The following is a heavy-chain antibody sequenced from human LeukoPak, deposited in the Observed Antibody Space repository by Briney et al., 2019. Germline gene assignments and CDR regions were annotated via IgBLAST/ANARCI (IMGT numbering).Heavy chain of an antibody. J-gene: IGHJ5*02. CDR3: ARLIRGEYFDWYGWFDP. CDR2: IIPIFHTT. CDR1: GGTFSSYA. V-gene: IGHV1-69*01. D-gene: IGHD3-9*01. Sequence: SVKVSCKASGGTFSSYAISWVRQAPGQGLEWMGGIIPIFHTTNYAQSFQGRVAITADESTSTAYMELSSLRSEDTAVYYCARLIRGEYFDWYGWFDPWGQGTLVTVSS.